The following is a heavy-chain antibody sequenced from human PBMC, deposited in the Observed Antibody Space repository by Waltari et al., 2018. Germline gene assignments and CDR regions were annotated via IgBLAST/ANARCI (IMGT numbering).Heavy chain of an antibody. Sequence: QLQLQESGPGLVKPSETLSLTCTVSGGSISSSSYYWGWIRQPPGKGLEWIGSIYYSGSTYYNPSLKSRVTISVDTSKNQFSLKLSSVTAADTAVYYWARHPAMTIMLWYFDLWGRGTLVTVSS. D-gene: IGHD2-8*01. J-gene: IGHJ2*01. CDR2: IYYSGST. V-gene: IGHV4-39*01. CDR1: GGSISSSSYY. CDR3: ARHPAMTIMLWYFDL.